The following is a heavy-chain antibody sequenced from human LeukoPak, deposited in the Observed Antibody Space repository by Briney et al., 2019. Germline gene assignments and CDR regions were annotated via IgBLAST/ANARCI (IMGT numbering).Heavy chain of an antibody. D-gene: IGHD6-13*01. CDR2: IYHRGTT. V-gene: IGHV4-38-2*02. CDR1: GYFISSGYF. J-gene: IGHJ2*01. Sequence: SETLSLTCSVSGYFISSGYFWGWVRQSPGKGLEWIANIYHRGTTHYNPSLNSRVSISLDTSKNQFSLRMNSVTAADTAVYYCARDWAADTLRYFDLWGRGTLVTVSS. CDR3: ARDWAADTLRYFDL.